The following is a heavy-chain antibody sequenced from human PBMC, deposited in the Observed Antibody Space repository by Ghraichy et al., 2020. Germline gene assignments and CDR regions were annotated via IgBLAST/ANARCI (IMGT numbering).Heavy chain of an antibody. V-gene: IGHV1-18*04. CDR2: ISAYNGNT. Sequence: ASVKVSCKASGYTFTSYGISWVRQAPGQGLEWMGWISAYNGNTNYAQKLQGRVTMTTDTSTSTAYMELRSLRSDDTAVYYCAREDAELPKDGHYFDYWGQGTLVTVSS. D-gene: IGHD3-10*01. J-gene: IGHJ4*02. CDR3: AREDAELPKDGHYFDY. CDR1: GYTFTSYG.